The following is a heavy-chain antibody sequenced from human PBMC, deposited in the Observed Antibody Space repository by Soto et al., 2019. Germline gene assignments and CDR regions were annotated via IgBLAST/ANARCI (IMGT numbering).Heavy chain of an antibody. V-gene: IGHV3-11*01. Sequence: PGGSLTLSCAASGFTFSGYYIHWTRRAPGKGLEWISYISGNGEIIQYAASARGRFTISRDNAENSVYLEMDSLRAEDTALYYCARDVDADFRTDFDYWGRGTLVTVSS. CDR3: ARDVDADFRTDFDY. CDR2: ISGNGEII. J-gene: IGHJ4*02. CDR1: GFTFSGYY. D-gene: IGHD4-17*01.